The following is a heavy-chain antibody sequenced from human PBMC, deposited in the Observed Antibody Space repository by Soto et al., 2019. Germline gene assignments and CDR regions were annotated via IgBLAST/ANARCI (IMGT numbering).Heavy chain of an antibody. CDR2: IDPSDSYT. J-gene: IGHJ6*02. CDR1: GYSFTSFW. D-gene: IGHD2-2*01. V-gene: IGHV5-10-1*01. Sequence: PGESLKISCKGSGYSFTSFWISWVRQMPGKGLEWMGRIDPSDSYTSYSPSFQGHVTISVDKSISTAYLQWSSLKASDTAMYYCAKVQDCSSTSCYEYGMDVWGQGTTVTFSS. CDR3: AKVQDCSSTSCYEYGMDV.